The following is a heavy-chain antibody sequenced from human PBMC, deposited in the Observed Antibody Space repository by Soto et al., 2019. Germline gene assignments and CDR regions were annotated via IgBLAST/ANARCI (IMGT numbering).Heavy chain of an antibody. CDR3: ARDPRFLEWLPSPYYYYYGMDV. J-gene: IGHJ6*02. V-gene: IGHV1-69*13. D-gene: IGHD3-3*01. Sequence: SVNLSCEASGGTLSSNSMCWVRQAPRKGLEWMGGIIPIFGTANYAQKFQGRVTITADESTSTAYMELSSLRSEDTAVYYCARDPRFLEWLPSPYYYYYGMDVWGQGTSVTGSS. CDR1: GGTLSSNS. CDR2: IIPIFGTA.